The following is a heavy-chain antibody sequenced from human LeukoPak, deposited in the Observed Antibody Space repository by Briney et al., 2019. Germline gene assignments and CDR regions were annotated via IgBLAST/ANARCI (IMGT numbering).Heavy chain of an antibody. Sequence: GGSLRLSCAASGFPFSSYSMNWVRQTPGKGLEWVSSISTSSSYIYYADSVKGRFTISRDNAKNSLFLQMNSLRAEDTAVHYCVGYSQFDYWGQGTLVTVSS. CDR3: VGYSQFDY. V-gene: IGHV3-21*01. CDR1: GFPFSSYS. J-gene: IGHJ4*02. D-gene: IGHD5-24*01. CDR2: ISTSSSYI.